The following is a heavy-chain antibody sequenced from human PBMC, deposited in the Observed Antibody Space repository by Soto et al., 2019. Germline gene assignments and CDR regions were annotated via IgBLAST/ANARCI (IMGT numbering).Heavy chain of an antibody. D-gene: IGHD2-15*01. V-gene: IGHV1-69*02. J-gene: IGHJ4*02. CDR3: ASPSEGCSGGSCYPTYYFDY. CDR2: IIPILGIA. CDR1: GGTFSSYT. Sequence: QVQLVQSGAEVKKPGSSVKVSCKASGGTFSSYTISWVRQAPGQGLEWMGRIIPILGIANYAQKFQGKVTITADKSTSTAYMELSSLRSEDTAVYYCASPSEGCSGGSCYPTYYFDYWGQGTLVTVSS.